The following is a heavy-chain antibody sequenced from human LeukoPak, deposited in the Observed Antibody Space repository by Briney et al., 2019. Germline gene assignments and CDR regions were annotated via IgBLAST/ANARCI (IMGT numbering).Heavy chain of an antibody. J-gene: IGHJ4*02. CDR1: GFTFSSSG. V-gene: IGHV3-33*01. CDR3: ARDALLVPAAIPHLDY. CDR2: IWYDGSRK. D-gene: IGHD2-2*01. Sequence: GRSLRLSCAASGFTFSSSGMHWVRQTPGRGLEGVAVIWYDGSRKYYADSLKGRFTVSRDNSKNTLYLQMNSLRAEDTAVYYCARDALLVPAAIPHLDYWGQGTLVTVSS.